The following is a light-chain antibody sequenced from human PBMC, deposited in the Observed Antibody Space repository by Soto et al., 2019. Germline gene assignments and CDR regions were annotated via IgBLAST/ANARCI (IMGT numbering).Light chain of an antibody. J-gene: IGKJ4*02. CDR2: GGS. CDR1: QSVSSD. V-gene: IGKV3-15*01. CDR3: QQYNNWPRLT. Sequence: EIVIAQSPATLSVSPGERATRSCRTSQSVSSDLAWYQQKPGQAPSILIYGGSTRDTGIPARFSGIVSGTEFTLTISSLQSEDFAVYYCQQYNNWPRLTFGGGTKVEIK.